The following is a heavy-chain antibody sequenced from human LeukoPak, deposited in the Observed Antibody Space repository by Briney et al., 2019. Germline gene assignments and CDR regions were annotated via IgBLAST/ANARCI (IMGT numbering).Heavy chain of an antibody. V-gene: IGHV1-24*01. CDR1: GYTLTELS. Sequence: ASVKVFCKVSGYTLTELSMHWVRQAPGKGLEWMGGFDPEDGETIYAQKFQGRVTMTEDTSTDTAYMELSSLRSEDTAVYYCATSSGTMTEYYLDYWGQGTLVTVSS. CDR2: FDPEDGET. J-gene: IGHJ4*02. CDR3: ATSSGTMTEYYLDY. D-gene: IGHD3-22*01.